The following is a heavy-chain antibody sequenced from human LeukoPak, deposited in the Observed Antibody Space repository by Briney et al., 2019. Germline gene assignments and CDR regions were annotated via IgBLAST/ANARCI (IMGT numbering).Heavy chain of an antibody. CDR2: IWSDATNR. CDR3: AKDAQRGFDYSNSLEY. D-gene: IGHD4-11*01. V-gene: IGHV3-33*06. CDR1: GFTFSSYG. Sequence: GGSLRLSCAASGFTFSSYGMHWVRQAPGKGLEWVAVIWSDATNRYYADSVKGRFTISRDDAGKTLYLQMSSLRPEDTGVYYCAKDAQRGFDYSNSLEYWGQGTPVTVST. J-gene: IGHJ4*02.